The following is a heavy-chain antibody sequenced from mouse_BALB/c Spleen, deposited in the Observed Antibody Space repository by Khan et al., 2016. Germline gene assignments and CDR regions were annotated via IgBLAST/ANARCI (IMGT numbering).Heavy chain of an antibody. CDR3: ASQYGSSYVGFAY. D-gene: IGHD1-1*01. V-gene: IGHV1-54*01. CDR2: INPGSGST. Sequence: QVQLQQSGADLVRPGTSVKVSCKTSGYAFTNVLIDWIKQRPGQGLDWIGVINPGSGSTNYNEKFKGKATLTADKSSSTAYMQLSSLTSDDSEVYFCASQYGSSYVGFAYWGQGTLVTVSA. CDR1: GYAFTNVL. J-gene: IGHJ3*01.